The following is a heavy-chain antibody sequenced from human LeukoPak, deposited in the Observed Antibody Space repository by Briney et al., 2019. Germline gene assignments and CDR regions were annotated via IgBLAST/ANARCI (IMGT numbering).Heavy chain of an antibody. D-gene: IGHD6-19*01. CDR1: GYTFTGYG. CDR3: AKNRVQWRDHDDAFDI. V-gene: IGHV1-18*01. Sequence: ASVKVSCKASGYTFTGYGISWVRQAPGQGLEWMAWISAHNGNTNYAQNLQGRVTMATDTSSSTAYMELRSLRSDDTAVYYCAKNRVQWRDHDDAFDIWGQGTMVTVSS. CDR2: ISAHNGNT. J-gene: IGHJ3*02.